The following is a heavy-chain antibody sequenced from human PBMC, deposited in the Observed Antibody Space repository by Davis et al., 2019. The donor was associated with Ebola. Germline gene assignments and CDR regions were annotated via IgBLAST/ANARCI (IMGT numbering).Heavy chain of an antibody. J-gene: IGHJ6*02. CDR2: IYHSGST. CDR1: GGSISSSNW. D-gene: IGHD2-2*01. CDR3: ARAGGIVVVPAAIRAYYGMDV. V-gene: IGHV4-4*02. Sequence: MPSETLSLTCAVSGGSISSSNWWSWVRQPPGKGLEWIGEIYHSGSTNYNPSLKSRVTISVDKSKNQFSLKLSSVTAADTAVYYCARAGGIVVVPAAIRAYYGMDVWGQGTTVTVSS.